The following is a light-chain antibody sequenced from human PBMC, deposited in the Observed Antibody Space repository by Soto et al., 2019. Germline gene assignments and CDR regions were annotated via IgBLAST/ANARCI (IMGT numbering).Light chain of an antibody. CDR2: DAS. V-gene: IGKV1-33*01. J-gene: IGKJ4*01. CDR1: QDISNF. Sequence: DIQMTQSPSSLSASVGDRVTITCQASQDISNFLNWFQQKPGKAPKLLIYDASNLETGVPSRFSGSGSGTDFTFPISSLQPEDIATYYCQQYDNPNLTVTFGGGTKVEIK. CDR3: QQYDNPNLTVT.